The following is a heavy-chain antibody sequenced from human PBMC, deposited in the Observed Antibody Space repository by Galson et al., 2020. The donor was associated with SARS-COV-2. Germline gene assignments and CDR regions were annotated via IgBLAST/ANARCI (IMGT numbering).Heavy chain of an antibody. CDR3: ARDLAVDGGGDY. Sequence: GGSLRLSCAASGFTFSSYGMHWVRQAPGKGLDWVAVIWYDGSNKYYADSVKGRFTISRDNSKNTLYLQMNSLRAEDTALYYCARDLAVDGGGDYWGQGTLVTVSS. J-gene: IGHJ4*02. CDR1: GFTFSSYG. D-gene: IGHD6-19*01. V-gene: IGHV3-33*01. CDR2: IWYDGSNK.